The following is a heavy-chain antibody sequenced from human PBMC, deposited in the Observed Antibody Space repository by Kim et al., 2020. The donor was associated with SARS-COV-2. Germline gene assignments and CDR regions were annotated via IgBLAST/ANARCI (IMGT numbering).Heavy chain of an antibody. Sequence: GGSLRLSCAASGFTFSSYAMSWVRQAPGKGLEWVSDMSGSGGSTYYGDSVKGRFTISRDNSKNTLYLQMNSLRAEDTAVYYCAKGANARYFDWLSTPDWFVPWGEGTLVTASS. CDR2: MSGSGGST. V-gene: IGHV3-23*01. CDR3: AKGANARYFDWLSTPDWFVP. CDR1: GFTFSSYA. D-gene: IGHD3-9*01. J-gene: IGHJ5*02.